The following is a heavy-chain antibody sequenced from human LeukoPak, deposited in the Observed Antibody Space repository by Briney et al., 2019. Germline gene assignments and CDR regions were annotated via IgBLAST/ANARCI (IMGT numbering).Heavy chain of an antibody. D-gene: IGHD3-22*01. Sequence: PGGSLRLSCAASGFTFSSYAMHWVRQAPGKGLEWVAVISYDGSNKYYADSVKGRFTISRDNSKNTLYLQMNSLRAEDTAVYYCARAMIVVVTPPDYWGQGTLVTVSS. J-gene: IGHJ4*02. V-gene: IGHV3-30-3*01. CDR3: ARAMIVVVTPPDY. CDR2: ISYDGSNK. CDR1: GFTFSSYA.